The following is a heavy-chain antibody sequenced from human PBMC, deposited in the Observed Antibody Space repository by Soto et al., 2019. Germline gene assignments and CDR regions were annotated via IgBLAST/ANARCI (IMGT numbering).Heavy chain of an antibody. CDR3: ARDSAVDIVADVGNWFDP. CDR2: INHSGST. Sequence: PSETLSLTCAVYGGSFSGYYWSWIRQPPGKGLEWTGEINHSGSTNYNPSLQGRVTMTTDTSTSTAYMELRSLRSDDTAVYYCARDSAVDIVADVGNWFDPWGQGTLVTVSS. J-gene: IGHJ5*02. D-gene: IGHD5-12*01. V-gene: IGHV4-34*10. CDR1: GGSFSGYY.